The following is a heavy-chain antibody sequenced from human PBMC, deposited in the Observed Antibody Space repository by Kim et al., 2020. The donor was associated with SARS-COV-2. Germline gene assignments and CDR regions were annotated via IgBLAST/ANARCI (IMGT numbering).Heavy chain of an antibody. Sequence: GGSLRLSCAASGFTFSSYSMNWVRQAPGKGLEWVSSISSSSYIYYADSVKGRFTISRDNAKNSLYLQMNSLRAEDTAVYYCAREREWDPELLEDYFDYWGQGTLVTVSS. CDR3: AREREWDPELLEDYFDY. CDR2: ISSSSYI. J-gene: IGHJ4*02. D-gene: IGHD1-26*01. V-gene: IGHV3-21*01. CDR1: GFTFSSYS.